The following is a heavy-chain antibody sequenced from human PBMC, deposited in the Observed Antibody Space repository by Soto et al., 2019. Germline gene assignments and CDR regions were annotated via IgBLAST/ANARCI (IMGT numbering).Heavy chain of an antibody. Sequence: PGGSLRLSCAASGFTFSSYAMSWVRQAPGKGLEWVSAISGSVGSTYYADSVKGRFTSSRDNAKNSLYLQMNSLRAEDTAVYYCARDQLYYNDISGRPLNAFDVWGQGTMVTVSS. J-gene: IGHJ3*01. CDR1: GFTFSSYA. V-gene: IGHV3-23*01. CDR2: ISGSVGST. D-gene: IGHD3-22*01. CDR3: ARDQLYYNDISGRPLNAFDV.